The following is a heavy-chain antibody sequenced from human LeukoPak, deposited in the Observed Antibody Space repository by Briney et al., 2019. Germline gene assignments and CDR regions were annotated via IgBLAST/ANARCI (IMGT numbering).Heavy chain of an antibody. J-gene: IGHJ5*02. CDR3: ASQSTYYYGSGSYYNRRGWFDP. CDR2: IYYSGST. V-gene: IGHV4-59*12. CDR1: GGSISSYY. D-gene: IGHD3-10*01. Sequence: SETLSLTCTVSGGSISSYYWSWIRQPPGKGLEWIGYIYYSGSTNYNPSLKSRVTISVDTSKNQFSLKLSSVTAADTAVYYCASQSTYYYGSGSYYNRRGWFDPWGQGTLVTVSS.